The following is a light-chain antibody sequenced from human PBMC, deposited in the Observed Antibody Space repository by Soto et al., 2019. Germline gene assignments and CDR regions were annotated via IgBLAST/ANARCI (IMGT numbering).Light chain of an antibody. CDR3: MQALQTPIT. CDR2: LGS. V-gene: IGKV2-28*01. CDR1: QSLLHSNGYNY. Sequence: DLVMTQSPLSLPVTPGEPASISCRSSQSLLHSNGYNYLDWYLQKPGQSPLLLIYLGSNRASGVPDRFSGSGSGTDFTLKISRVEAEDVGVYYCMQALQTPITFGQGTRLEIK. J-gene: IGKJ5*01.